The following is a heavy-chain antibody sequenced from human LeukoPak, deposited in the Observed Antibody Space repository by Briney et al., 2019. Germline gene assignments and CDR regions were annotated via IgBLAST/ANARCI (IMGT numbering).Heavy chain of an antibody. CDR3: ARVSGYSSGWPENWFDP. D-gene: IGHD6-19*01. CDR2: IYTSGST. CDR1: GGSISSYY. V-gene: IGHV4-4*07. Sequence: PSETLSLTCTVSGGSISSYYWSWIRQPAGKGLEWIGRIYTSGSTNYNPSLKGRVTMSVDTSKDQFSLKLSSVTAADTAVYYCARVSGYSSGWPENWFDPWGQGTLVTVSS. J-gene: IGHJ5*02.